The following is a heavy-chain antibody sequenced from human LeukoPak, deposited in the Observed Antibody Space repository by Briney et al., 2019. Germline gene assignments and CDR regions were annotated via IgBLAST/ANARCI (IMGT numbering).Heavy chain of an antibody. CDR3: ARRANSGSYGENWWFDP. CDR2: IYHSGST. Sequence: SQTLSLTCTVSGGSISSGGYYWSWIRQPPGKGPEWIGYIYHSGSTYYNPSLKSRVTISVDRSKNQFSLKLSSVTAADTAVYYCARRANSGSYGENWWFDPWGQGTLVTVSS. D-gene: IGHD1-26*01. J-gene: IGHJ5*02. CDR1: GGSISSGGYY. V-gene: IGHV4-30-2*01.